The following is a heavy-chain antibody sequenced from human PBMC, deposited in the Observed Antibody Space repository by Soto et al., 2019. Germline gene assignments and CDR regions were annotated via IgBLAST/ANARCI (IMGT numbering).Heavy chain of an antibody. V-gene: IGHV1-2*02. Sequence: QVQLVQSGAEVKRPGASVKVSCKASGYTFTGYYMHWVRQAPGQGLEWMGWINPNSGGTNYAQKFQGRVTMTRDTSISTAYMELSRLRSDDTAVYYCARANGYYYDSSGYYYYAFDPWGQGTLVTVSS. J-gene: IGHJ5*02. CDR2: INPNSGGT. CDR3: ARANGYYYDSSGYYYYAFDP. D-gene: IGHD3-22*01. CDR1: GYTFTGYY.